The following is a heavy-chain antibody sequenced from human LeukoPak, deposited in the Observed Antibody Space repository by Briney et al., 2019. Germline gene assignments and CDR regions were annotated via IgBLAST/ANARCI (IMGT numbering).Heavy chain of an antibody. V-gene: IGHV4-39*07. Sequence: PSETLSLTCTVSGGSISSSSYYWGWIRQPPGKGLEWIGSIYYSGSTYYNPSLKSRVTISVDTSKNQFSLKLSSVTAADTAVYYCARLTGVRGTFDYWGQGTLVTVSS. CDR3: ARLTGVRGTFDY. CDR1: GGSISSSSYY. CDR2: IYYSGST. J-gene: IGHJ4*02. D-gene: IGHD3-10*01.